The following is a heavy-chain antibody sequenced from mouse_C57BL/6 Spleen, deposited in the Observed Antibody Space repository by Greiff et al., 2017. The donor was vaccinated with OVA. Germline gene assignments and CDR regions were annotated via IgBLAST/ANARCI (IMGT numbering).Heavy chain of an antibody. CDR3: ARKGDYYAAMDY. J-gene: IGHJ4*01. Sequence: QVQLQQPGAELVKPGASVKLSCKASGYTFTSYWMQWVKQRPGQGLEWIGEIDPSDSYTNYNQKFKGKATLTVDTSSSTAYMQLSSLTSEDSAVYYCARKGDYYAAMDYWGQGTSVTVSS. V-gene: IGHV1-50*01. D-gene: IGHD1-1*01. CDR1: GYTFTSYW. CDR2: IDPSDSYT.